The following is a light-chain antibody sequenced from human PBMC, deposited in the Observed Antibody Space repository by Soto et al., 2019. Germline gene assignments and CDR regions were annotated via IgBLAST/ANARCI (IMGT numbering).Light chain of an antibody. V-gene: IGLV2-14*01. CDR2: DVS. CDR3: DSYTSGSSYV. J-gene: IGLJ1*01. Sequence: QSALTQPASVSGSPGQSITISCTGTSSDVGGYNYVSWYQQHPGKAPKLMIYDVSYRPSGVSDRFSGSNSGNTASLTISGLQSEDEADYYCDSYTSGSSYVFGTGTKLTVL. CDR1: SSDVGGYNY.